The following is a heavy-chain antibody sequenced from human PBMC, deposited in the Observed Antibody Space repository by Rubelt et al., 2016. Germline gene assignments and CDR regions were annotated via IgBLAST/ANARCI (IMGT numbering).Heavy chain of an antibody. CDR3: ASSAILGCPCLTY. CDR1: GDSIRSTDW. Sequence: QVQLQESGPTLVKPSGTLSLTCAVSGDSIRSTDWWSWVRQPPGKGLEWIVEISQSGDINYNPSLKSRVTISIAKSKNQFSLESTSMTAADTAIYYCASSAILGCPCLTYWGQGSLVTVSS. V-gene: IGHV4-4*02. CDR2: ISQSGDI. J-gene: IGHJ4*02. D-gene: IGHD3-3*01.